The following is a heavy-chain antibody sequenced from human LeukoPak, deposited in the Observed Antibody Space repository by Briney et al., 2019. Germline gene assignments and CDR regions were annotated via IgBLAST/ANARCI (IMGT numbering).Heavy chain of an antibody. V-gene: IGHV4-59*01. J-gene: IGHJ4*02. D-gene: IGHD3-22*01. CDR1: GDSISRYY. CDR2: IYYSGST. CDR3: ARAVSYYYDRSGYHSYFDS. Sequence: SETLSLTCSVSGDSISRYYRSWIRQPPGKGLEWIGYIYYSGSTNYNPSLESRVTMSVDTSKNQFSLKLDSMTAADTAVYYCARAVSYYYDRSGYHSYFDSWGLGTLVTVSS.